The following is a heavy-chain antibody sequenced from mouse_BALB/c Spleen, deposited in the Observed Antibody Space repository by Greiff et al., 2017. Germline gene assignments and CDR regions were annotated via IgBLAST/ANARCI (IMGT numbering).Heavy chain of an antibody. Sequence: QVQLQQSGPDLVAPSQSLSITCTVSGFSLTSYGVHWVRQPPGKGLEWLVVIWSDGSTTYNSALKSRLSISKDNSKSQVFLKMNSLQTDDTAMYYCARHNDYDGAMDYWGQGTSVTVSS. CDR1: GFSLTSYG. D-gene: IGHD2-4*01. V-gene: IGHV2-6-2*01. CDR3: ARHNDYDGAMDY. CDR2: IWSDGST. J-gene: IGHJ4*01.